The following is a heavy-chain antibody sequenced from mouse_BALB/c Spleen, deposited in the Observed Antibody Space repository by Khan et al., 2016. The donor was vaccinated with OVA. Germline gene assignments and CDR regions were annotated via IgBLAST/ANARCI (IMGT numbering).Heavy chain of an antibody. Sequence: EVELVESGGGLVKPGGSLKLSCAASGFTFSNYAMSWVRQSPEKRLEWVASISSGDSTYYPDSVKGRFTISRDNARNILYLQMRSLRSEDTAMYYCARANWFAYWGQGTLVTVSA. CDR3: ARANWFAY. CDR1: GFTFSNYA. V-gene: IGHV5-6-5*01. J-gene: IGHJ3*01. CDR2: ISSGDST.